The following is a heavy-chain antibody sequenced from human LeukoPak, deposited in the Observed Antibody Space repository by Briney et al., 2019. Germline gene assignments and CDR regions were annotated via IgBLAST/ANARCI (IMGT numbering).Heavy chain of an antibody. CDR1: GLTFSDFG. CDR3: AKEIFCPQTPCQGNDAFHI. D-gene: IGHD3-9*01. V-gene: IGHV3-30*02. CDR2: ILYDGTTT. Sequence: PGGSLRLSCAASGLTFSDFGMHWVRQAPGKGLEWVTFILYDGTTTYYADSVKGRFTVSRDNSKNTVYLQMSSLKAEDTAIYYCAKEIFCPQTPCQGNDAFHIWGKGTVVTVSS. J-gene: IGHJ3*02.